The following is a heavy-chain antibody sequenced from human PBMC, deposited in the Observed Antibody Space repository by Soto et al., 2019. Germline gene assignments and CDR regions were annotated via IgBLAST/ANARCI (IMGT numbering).Heavy chain of an antibody. CDR1: GVSFTKYA. CDR2: ISGNGDST. V-gene: IGHV3-23*01. Sequence: GGSLRLSCSASGVSFTKYAMSWVRQAPGRGLEWVSSISGNGDSTYYADSAKGQFTISRDNSKNTLYLQMDNLRAEDTAVFYCARARDTIGWFPFDPWGQGTLVTVSS. D-gene: IGHD6-19*01. J-gene: IGHJ5*02. CDR3: ARARDTIGWFPFDP.